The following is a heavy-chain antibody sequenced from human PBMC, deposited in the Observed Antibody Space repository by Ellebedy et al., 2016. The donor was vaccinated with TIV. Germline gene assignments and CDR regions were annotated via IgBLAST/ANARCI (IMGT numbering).Heavy chain of an antibody. CDR1: GFTFDDYA. D-gene: IGHD6-6*01. J-gene: IGHJ4*02. Sequence: GGSLRLSXAASGFTFDDYAMHWVWQAPGKGLEWVSGISWNGGSIGYADSVKDRFTISRDNAKNSLYLQMNSLRAEDTAFYYCSKDIGAARLKYFDNWGQGTLATVSS. CDR3: SKDIGAARLKYFDN. CDR2: ISWNGGSI. V-gene: IGHV3-9*01.